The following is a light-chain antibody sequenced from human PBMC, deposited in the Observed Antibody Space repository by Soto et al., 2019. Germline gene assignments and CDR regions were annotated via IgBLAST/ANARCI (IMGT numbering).Light chain of an antibody. CDR3: QQRSNWPPIT. CDR2: DAS. V-gene: IGKV3-11*01. CDR1: QSISSY. J-gene: IGKJ5*01. Sequence: ETVLTQSPATLSLSPGERATLSCRSSQSISSYLAWYQQKPGQAPRLLIYDASNRATGIPARFSGSGSGPDFTLTISSLEPEDFAVYYCQQRSNWPPITFGQGTRLEI.